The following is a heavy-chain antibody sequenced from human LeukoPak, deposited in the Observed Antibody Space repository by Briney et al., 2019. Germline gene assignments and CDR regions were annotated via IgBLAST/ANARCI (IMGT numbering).Heavy chain of an antibody. J-gene: IGHJ6*03. V-gene: IGHV3-74*01. CDR1: RFTFSNYW. CDR3: ARDGMQGSSSFYYYMDV. D-gene: IGHD6-6*01. CDR2: IKSDGSST. Sequence: PGGSLTLSCPASRFTFSNYWMHWVRQAPAKGPVWVSRIKSDGSSTNYADSVKGRFTISRDNAKNTLYLQMDSLRVEDTAVYYCARDGMQGSSSFYYYMDVWGKGTTVTVSS.